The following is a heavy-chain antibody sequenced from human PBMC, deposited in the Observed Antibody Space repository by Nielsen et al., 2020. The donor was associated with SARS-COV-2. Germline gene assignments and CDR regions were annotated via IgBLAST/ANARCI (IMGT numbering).Heavy chain of an antibody. CDR1: GFSFSSYA. CDR3: AKESPYSRPSRIYYFDS. D-gene: IGHD1-26*01. Sequence: GESLKISCAASGFSFSSYAISWVRQAPGKGLEWVSAISSNGRATYYAGSVKGRFTISRDNTEDTLYLQMNTLRAEDTAIYFCAKESPYSRPSRIYYFDSWGQGTLVTVSS. V-gene: IGHV3-23*01. CDR2: ISSNGRAT. J-gene: IGHJ4*02.